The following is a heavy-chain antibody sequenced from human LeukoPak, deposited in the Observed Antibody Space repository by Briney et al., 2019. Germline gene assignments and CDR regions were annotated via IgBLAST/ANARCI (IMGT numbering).Heavy chain of an antibody. CDR3: ARGHSNLSRGFGY. J-gene: IGHJ4*02. D-gene: IGHD4-11*01. V-gene: IGHV1-69*05. CDR2: IIPIFGTA. CDR1: GGTFSSYA. Sequence: SVKVSCKASGGTFSSYAISWVRQAPGQGLEWLGKIIPIFGTANYAQKFQGRVTITTDESTSTAYMELSSLRSEDTAVYYCARGHSNLSRGFGYWGQGTLVTVSS.